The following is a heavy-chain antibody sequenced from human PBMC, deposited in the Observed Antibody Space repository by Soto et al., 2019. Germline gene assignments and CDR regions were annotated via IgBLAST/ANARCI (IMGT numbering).Heavy chain of an antibody. V-gene: IGHV3-74*01. Sequence: EVQLVESGGGSVQPGGSLRLSCASSGFTFSGFWMHWVRQGPGMGLVWVSGIKSDGTNTAYADSVRGRFTISRDNAKDTPYLQMNSLRAEDTAVYYCVRDGWAVAENWGQGTLVTVSS. D-gene: IGHD6-19*01. CDR1: GFTFSGFW. CDR2: IKSDGTNT. CDR3: VRDGWAVAEN. J-gene: IGHJ4*02.